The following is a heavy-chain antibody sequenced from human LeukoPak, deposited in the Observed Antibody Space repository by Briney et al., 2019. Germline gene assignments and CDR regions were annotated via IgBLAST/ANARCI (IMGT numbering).Heavy chain of an antibody. CDR1: GFTFSDYA. CDR3: AKDSWSRNGIYDPFDI. V-gene: IGHV3-23*01. CDR2: VGGDDAT. Sequence: GGSLRLSCAASGFTFSDYAMNWVRQAPGKGLEWVSVVGGDDATYYTDSVKGRFTISRDSSKNTLSLQMNSLRLEDTAVYYCAKDSWSRNGIYDPFDIWGQGTLVTVSS. J-gene: IGHJ3*02. D-gene: IGHD2-8*01.